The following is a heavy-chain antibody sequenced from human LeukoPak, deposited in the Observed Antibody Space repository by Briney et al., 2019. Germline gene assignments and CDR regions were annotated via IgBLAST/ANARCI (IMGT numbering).Heavy chain of an antibody. CDR1: VGSISSTNYY. CDR2: ISYSEST. D-gene: IGHD5-12*01. V-gene: IGHV4-39*01. CDR3: ARHSGYALYNWFDP. Sequence: SETLSLTCTVSVGSISSTNYYWAWIRQPPGKGLEWFGSISYSESTYYNPSLKSRVTISVDTSKNQFSLRLSSVTAADTAVYYCARHSGYALYNWFDPWGQGTLVTVSS. J-gene: IGHJ5*02.